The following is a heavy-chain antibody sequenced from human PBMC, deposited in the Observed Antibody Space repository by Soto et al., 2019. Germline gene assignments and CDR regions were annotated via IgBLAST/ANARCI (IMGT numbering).Heavy chain of an antibody. Sequence: GASVKVSCKASGYTFTSYYMHWVRQAPGHGLEWMGIINPSGGSTTYAQKFQGRVTMTRDTSTSTVYMELSSLRSEDTAVYYCARYPMAPPRIAVAGDYGMDVWGQGTTVTVSS. CDR3: ARYPMAPPRIAVAGDYGMDV. V-gene: IGHV1-46*01. CDR1: GYTFTSYY. CDR2: INPSGGST. J-gene: IGHJ6*02. D-gene: IGHD6-19*01.